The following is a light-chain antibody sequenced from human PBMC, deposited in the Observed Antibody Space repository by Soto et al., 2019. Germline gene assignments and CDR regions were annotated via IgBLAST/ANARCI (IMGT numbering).Light chain of an antibody. CDR1: QSVGTN. CDR3: HQYETSTWT. V-gene: IGKV3-15*01. Sequence: EIVLTQSPATLSMSPGERATLFCRASQSVGTNLAWYRQIPGQSPSLLIYGAATGATGVPARFIGSGSGTEFTRTITSLQSEDFAIYYCHQYETSTWTFGQGTRVEI. J-gene: IGKJ1*01. CDR2: GAA.